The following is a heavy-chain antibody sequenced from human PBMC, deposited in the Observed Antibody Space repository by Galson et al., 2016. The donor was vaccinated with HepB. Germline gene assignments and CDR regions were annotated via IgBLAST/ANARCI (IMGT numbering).Heavy chain of an antibody. Sequence: SLRLSCAASGLTFTNAWMSWVRQAPGKGLEWVGRIKKNIDGGTTDYAAPVKGRFNISRDDSKNTVFLHMNSLKTEDTAVYYCTTDQARGRYWGQGTLVTVSS. CDR2: IKKNIDGGTT. D-gene: IGHD2-15*01. CDR3: TTDQARGRY. J-gene: IGHJ4*02. CDR1: GLTFTNAW. V-gene: IGHV3-15*01.